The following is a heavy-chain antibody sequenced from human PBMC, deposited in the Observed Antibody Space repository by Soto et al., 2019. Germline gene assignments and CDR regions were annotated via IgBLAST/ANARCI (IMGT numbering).Heavy chain of an antibody. CDR2: INAGNGNT. CDR1: GYTFTSYA. Sequence: GASVKVSCKASGYTFTSYAMHWVRQAPGQRLEWMGWINAGNGNTKYSQKFQGRVTITRDTSASTAYMELSSLKTEDTAVYYCATELRWEQNIDYWGQGALVTVSS. J-gene: IGHJ4*02. D-gene: IGHD1-26*01. CDR3: ATELRWEQNIDY. V-gene: IGHV1-3*01.